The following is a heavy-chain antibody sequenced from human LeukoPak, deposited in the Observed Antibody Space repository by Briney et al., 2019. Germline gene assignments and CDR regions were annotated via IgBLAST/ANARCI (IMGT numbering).Heavy chain of an antibody. CDR3: TTPLYIVGATCDY. Sequence: GGSLRLSCAASGFTFSNAWMSWVRQAPGKGLEWVGRIKSKTDGGTTDYAAPVEGRFTISRDDSKNTLYLQMNSLKTEDTAVYYCTTPLYIVGATCDYWGQGTLATVSS. V-gene: IGHV3-15*01. CDR1: GFTFSNAW. J-gene: IGHJ4*02. CDR2: IKSKTDGGTT. D-gene: IGHD1-26*01.